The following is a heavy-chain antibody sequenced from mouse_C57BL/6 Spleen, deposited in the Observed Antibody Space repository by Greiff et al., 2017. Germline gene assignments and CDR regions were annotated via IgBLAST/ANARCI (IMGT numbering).Heavy chain of an antibody. D-gene: IGHD2-1*01. CDR2: INPSTGGT. Sequence: VQLQQSGPELVKPGASVKISCKASGYSFTGYYMNWVKQSPEKSLEWIGEINPSTGGTTYNQKFKAKATLTVDKSSSTAYMQLKSLTSEDSAVXYCARERIYYGNYYAMDYWGQGTSVTVSS. V-gene: IGHV1-42*01. CDR3: ARERIYYGNYYAMDY. J-gene: IGHJ4*01. CDR1: GYSFTGYY.